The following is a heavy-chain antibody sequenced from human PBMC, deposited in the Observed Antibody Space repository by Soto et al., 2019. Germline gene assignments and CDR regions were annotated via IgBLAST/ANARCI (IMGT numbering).Heavy chain of an antibody. CDR2: IKQDGSEK. Sequence: GGSLRLSCAASGFTFSSYWMSWVRQAPGKGLEWVANIKQDGSEKYYVDSVKGRFTISRDNAKNSLYLQMNSLRAEDTAVYYCARGPQYCSDGSCYSYWFDPWGQGTLVTVSS. CDR3: ARGPQYCSDGSCYSYWFDP. V-gene: IGHV3-7*01. D-gene: IGHD2-15*01. J-gene: IGHJ5*02. CDR1: GFTFSSYW.